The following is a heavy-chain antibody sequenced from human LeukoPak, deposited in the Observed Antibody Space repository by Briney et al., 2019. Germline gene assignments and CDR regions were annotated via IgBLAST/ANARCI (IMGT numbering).Heavy chain of an antibody. V-gene: IGHV1-2*02. D-gene: IGHD6-13*01. J-gene: IGHJ4*02. CDR2: INPNSGGT. CDR3: ARIVGIAAPCFDY. CDR1: GYTFTGYY. Sequence: GASVKVSCKASGYTFTGYYMHWVRQAPGQGLEWMGWINPNSGGTNYAQKFQGRVTMTRDTSISTAYMELSRLRSDDTAVYYRARIVGIAAPCFDYWGQGTLVTVSS.